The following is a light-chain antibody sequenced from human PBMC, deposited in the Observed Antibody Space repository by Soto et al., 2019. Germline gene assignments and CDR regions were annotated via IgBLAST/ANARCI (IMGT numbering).Light chain of an antibody. V-gene: IGKV1-5*01. CDR3: QECNTFWT. CDR1: QTISSY. J-gene: IGKJ1*01. CDR2: DAS. Sequence: DIKMTQSPSTLSATVGDRVTITCRASQTISSYLAWYQQKPGKAPKLLIYDASTLAIGVPSRFSCSGSGTDFTLTIRSLELDDFATYYCQECNTFWTFGQGTKVDIK.